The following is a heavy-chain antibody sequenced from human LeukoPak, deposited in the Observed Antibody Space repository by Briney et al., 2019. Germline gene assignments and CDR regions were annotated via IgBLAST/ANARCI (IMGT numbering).Heavy chain of an antibody. CDR2: IYISGST. J-gene: IGHJ4*02. V-gene: IGHV4-4*07. CDR1: GGSISSYY. D-gene: IGHD2-15*01. Sequence: SETLSLTCTVSGGSISSYYRSWIRQPAGKGLEWIGRIYISGSTNYSPSLKSRVTMSVDTSKNQFSLNLISVTAADTAVYYCARALNPLPGTYYFDYWGQGTLVTVSS. CDR3: ARALNPLPGTYYFDY.